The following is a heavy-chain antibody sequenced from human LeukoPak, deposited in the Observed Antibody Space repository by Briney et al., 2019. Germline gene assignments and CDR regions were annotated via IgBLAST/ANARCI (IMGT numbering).Heavy chain of an antibody. CDR2: ITRSSSSI. CDR1: GFSFSTYS. Sequence: GGSLRLSCAASGFSFSTYSMSWVRQAPGKGLEWVSAITRSSSSIYYADSVKGRFTISRDSAKKSVYLQMNSLRAEDTAVYYCVSELYFSDSSGLWGPGTMVTVSS. V-gene: IGHV3-21*03. D-gene: IGHD3-22*01. J-gene: IGHJ3*01. CDR3: VSELYFSDSSGL.